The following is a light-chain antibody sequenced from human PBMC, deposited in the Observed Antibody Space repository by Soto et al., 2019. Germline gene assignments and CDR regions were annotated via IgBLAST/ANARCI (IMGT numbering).Light chain of an antibody. Sequence: ETVVTQSPATLSVSPGERATLSCRASQSFSTNLAWYQQKPGQAPRLLIYDISLRGTGIPTRFSGSGSGTEFTLTISSLQSEDFAVYYCQQYNSWPLNFGGGTKVDIK. CDR1: QSFSTN. CDR2: DIS. J-gene: IGKJ4*01. V-gene: IGKV3D-15*01. CDR3: QQYNSWPLN.